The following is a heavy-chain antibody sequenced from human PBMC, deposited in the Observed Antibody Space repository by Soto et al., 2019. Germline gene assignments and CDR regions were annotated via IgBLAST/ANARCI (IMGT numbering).Heavy chain of an antibody. D-gene: IGHD3-3*01. CDR2: ISAYNGNT. CDR3: ARDLLSYFDLSLPYDY. Sequence: ASVKVSCKASGYTFTSYGISWVRQAPGQGLEWMGWISAYNGNTNYAQKLQGRVTMTTDTSTSTAYMELRSLRSDDTAVYYCARDLLSYFDLSLPYDYWGQGTLVTVSS. V-gene: IGHV1-18*01. J-gene: IGHJ4*02. CDR1: GYTFTSYG.